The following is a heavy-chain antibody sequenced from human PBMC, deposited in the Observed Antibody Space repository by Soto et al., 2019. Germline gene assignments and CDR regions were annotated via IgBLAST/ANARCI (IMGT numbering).Heavy chain of an antibody. CDR1: GFTFSSYG. Sequence: QVQLVESGGGVVQPGRSLRLSCAASGFTFSSYGMHWVRQAPGKGLEWVAVIWYDGSNKYYADSVKGRFTISRDNSKNTLYLKMNSLRAEDTAVYYCARGRAAAGTFFFYSYGMAVWGQGTTVTASS. D-gene: IGHD6-13*01. V-gene: IGHV3-33*01. CDR2: IWYDGSNK. CDR3: ARGRAAAGTFFFYSYGMAV. J-gene: IGHJ6*02.